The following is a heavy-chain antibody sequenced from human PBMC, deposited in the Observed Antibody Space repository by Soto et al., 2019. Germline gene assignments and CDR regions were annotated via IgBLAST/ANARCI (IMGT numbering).Heavy chain of an antibody. V-gene: IGHV1-3*01. CDR2: INAGNGNT. CDR3: ASQMVRGVIIYYGMDV. D-gene: IGHD3-10*01. J-gene: IGHJ6*02. CDR1: GYTFTSYA. Sequence: ASVKVSCKASGYTFTSYAMHWVRQAPGQRLEWMGWINAGNGNTKYSQKFQGRVTITRDTSASTAYMELSSLRSEDTAVYYCASQMVRGVIIYYGMDVWGQGTTVTVSS.